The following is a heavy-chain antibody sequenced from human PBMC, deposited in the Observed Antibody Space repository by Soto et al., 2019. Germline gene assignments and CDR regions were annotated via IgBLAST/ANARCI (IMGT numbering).Heavy chain of an antibody. J-gene: IGHJ4*02. CDR2: ISAYNGNT. V-gene: IGHV1-18*01. D-gene: IGHD3-9*01. CDR3: ARDRRYDILTGYPFDY. Sequence: GASVKVSCKASGYTFTSYGISWVRQAPGQGLEWMGWISAYNGNTNYAQKLQGRVTMTTDTSTSTAYMELRSLRSDDTAVYYCARDRRYDILTGYPFDYWGQGTLVTVSS. CDR1: GYTFTSYG.